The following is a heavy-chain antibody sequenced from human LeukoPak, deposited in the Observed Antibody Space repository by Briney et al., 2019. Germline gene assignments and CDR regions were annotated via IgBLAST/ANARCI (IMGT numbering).Heavy chain of an antibody. D-gene: IGHD2-2*01. Sequence: GGSLRLSCAASGFTFDDYGMSWVRQAPGKGLEWVSLISWDGSNTYYADSVKGRFTISRDNSKNSLYLQMNSLRAEDTALYYCTKVKWAVDCTTTSCPYFDYWGQGTLVTVSS. J-gene: IGHJ4*02. CDR3: TKVKWAVDCTTTSCPYFDY. CDR2: ISWDGSNT. V-gene: IGHV3-43D*03. CDR1: GFTFDDYG.